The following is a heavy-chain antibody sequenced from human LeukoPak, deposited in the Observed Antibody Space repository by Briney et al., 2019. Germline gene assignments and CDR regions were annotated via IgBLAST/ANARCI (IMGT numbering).Heavy chain of an antibody. D-gene: IGHD3-9*01. J-gene: IGHJ4*02. CDR2: IRYDGSNK. V-gene: IGHV3-30*02. CDR3: AKDRHYDILTGYFDY. Sequence: PGGSLRLSCAASGFTFSSYGMHWVRQAQGKWLEWVAFIRYDGSNKYYADSVKGRFTISRDNSKNTLYLQMNSLRAEDTAVYYCAKDRHYDILTGYFDYWGQGTLVTVSS. CDR1: GFTFSSYG.